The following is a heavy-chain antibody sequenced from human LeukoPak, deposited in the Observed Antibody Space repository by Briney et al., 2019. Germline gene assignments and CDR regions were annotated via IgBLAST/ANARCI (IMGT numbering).Heavy chain of an antibody. V-gene: IGHV3-23*01. Sequence: PGGSLRLSCAASGFTFSSYAMSWVRQAPGKGLEWVSAISGSGGSTYYADSVKGRFTISRDNSKNTLYLQMSSLRAEDTAVYYCAKDISSGDDAFDIWGQGTMVTVSS. CDR3: AKDISSGDDAFDI. CDR1: GFTFSSYA. D-gene: IGHD2-15*01. CDR2: ISGSGGST. J-gene: IGHJ3*02.